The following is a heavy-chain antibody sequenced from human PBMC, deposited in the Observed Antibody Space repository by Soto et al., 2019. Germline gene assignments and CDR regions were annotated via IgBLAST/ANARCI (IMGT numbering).Heavy chain of an antibody. CDR3: ARKTGRVVAPQTAFDI. Sequence: SETLSLTCTVSGGSISSGGYYWSWIRQHPGKGLEWIGYIYYSGSTYYNPSLKSRVTISVDTSKNQFSLKLSSVTAADTAVYYCARKTGRVVAPQTAFDIWGQGTIVTV. D-gene: IGHD2-15*01. V-gene: IGHV4-31*03. CDR2: IYYSGST. CDR1: GGSISSGGYY. J-gene: IGHJ3*02.